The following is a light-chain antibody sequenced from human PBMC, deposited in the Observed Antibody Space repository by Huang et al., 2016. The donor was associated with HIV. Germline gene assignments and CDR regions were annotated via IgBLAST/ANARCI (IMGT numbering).Light chain of an antibody. Sequence: DIQMTQSPSSLSASVGDTVIITCRASQNISKYLNWYQQVPGRAPKCLIYGTSNLQRGVALMRFSGRASGTDFTLTITSLQPEDAATYFCQQSYGIPRTFGLGT. V-gene: IGKV1-39*01. CDR3: QQSYGIPRT. CDR2: GTS. CDR1: QNISKY. J-gene: IGKJ2*01.